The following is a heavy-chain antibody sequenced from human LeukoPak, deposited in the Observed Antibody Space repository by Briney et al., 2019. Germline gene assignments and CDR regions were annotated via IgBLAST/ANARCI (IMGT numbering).Heavy chain of an antibody. J-gene: IGHJ6*03. V-gene: IGHV4-34*01. CDR1: GFTFSDYW. Sequence: PGGSLRLSCAASGFTFSDYWMSWVRQPPGKGLEWIGEINHSGSTNYNPSLKSRVTISVDTSKNQFSLKLSSVTAADTAVYYCARGRGYYHYYYMDVWGKGTTVTVSS. CDR3: ARGRGYYHYYYMDV. D-gene: IGHD3-3*01. CDR2: INHSGST.